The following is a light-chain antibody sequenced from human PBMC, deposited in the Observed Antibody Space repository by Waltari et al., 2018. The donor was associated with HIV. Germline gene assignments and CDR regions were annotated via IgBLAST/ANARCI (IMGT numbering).Light chain of an antibody. CDR1: NSDIGAYDY. CDR3: SSYAATTTIV. V-gene: IGLV2-14*01. Sequence: QSVLTQPASVSGSPGQSITISCTGTNSDIGAYDYVSWYQQHPGKAPKLLIYEVTIRSPGISYRFSGSKSGTTASMTISGLQAEDEAHYYCSSYAATTTIVFGGGTRLTVL. CDR2: EVT. J-gene: IGLJ3*02.